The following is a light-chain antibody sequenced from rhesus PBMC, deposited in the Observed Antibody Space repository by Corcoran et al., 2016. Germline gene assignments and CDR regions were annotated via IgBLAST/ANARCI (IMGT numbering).Light chain of an antibody. J-gene: IGKJ1*01. V-gene: IGKV2-61*01. CDR3: MQHKALPWT. CDR1: QSLLHTDGYTY. CDR2: GGY. Sequence: DIVMTQTPLSLPVTPGEPASISCRSSQSLLHTDGYTYLDWYLQKPGQSPQLLFYGGYNRASGVPARFRGSGSGTDFTLKISKVEAEDVGVYYCMQHKALPWTFGQGTKVEIK.